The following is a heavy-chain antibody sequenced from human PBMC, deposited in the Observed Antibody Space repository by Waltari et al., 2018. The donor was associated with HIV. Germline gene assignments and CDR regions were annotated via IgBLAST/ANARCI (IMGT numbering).Heavy chain of an antibody. D-gene: IGHD2-15*01. CDR3: TRHPAGFTSGWFLAGYFTS. Sequence: QLQLQQSGPGLVRTSETLFLTCSVSGASVSTSSSYWGWIRQSPGKGLEWIASVNPNGKAYKGHSVNNRATVSVDTSNNQFSLRLTSVTAADTAVYYCTRHPAGFTSGWFLAGYFTSWGQGTQVVVSS. V-gene: IGHV4-39*01. CDR2: VNPNGKA. CDR1: GASVSTSSSY. J-gene: IGHJ1*01.